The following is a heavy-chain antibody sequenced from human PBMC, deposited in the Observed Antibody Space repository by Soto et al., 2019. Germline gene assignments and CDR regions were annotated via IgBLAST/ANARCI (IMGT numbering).Heavy chain of an antibody. CDR2: IWGDGSDK. D-gene: IGHD5-18*01. J-gene: IGHJ6*02. Sequence: GGSLRLSCAASGFTFSLYAIHWVRQAPGKGLEWVAAIWGDGSDKKYADSVKGRFTVSRDNSKNTLYLQMNSLRAEDTAVYYCGSSGRGDFTAMVNYFYYGMDVWGQGTTVTVSS. CDR3: GSSGRGDFTAMVNYFYYGMDV. CDR1: GFTFSLYA. V-gene: IGHV3-33*01.